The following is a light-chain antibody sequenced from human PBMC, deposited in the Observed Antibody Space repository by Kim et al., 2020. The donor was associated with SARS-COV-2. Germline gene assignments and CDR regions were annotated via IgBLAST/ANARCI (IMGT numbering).Light chain of an antibody. CDR2: GAS. V-gene: IGKV3-15*01. J-gene: IGKJ2*01. Sequence: EIVLTQSPATLSVSPGERVTLSCGASQSVSSKLIWYQQKRGQAPRLLIFGASTRATGIPARFSGSGSGTEFTLTISSLQSEDFAVYYCQEHNNWPYTFGQGTKLEI. CDR3: QEHNNWPYT. CDR1: QSVSSK.